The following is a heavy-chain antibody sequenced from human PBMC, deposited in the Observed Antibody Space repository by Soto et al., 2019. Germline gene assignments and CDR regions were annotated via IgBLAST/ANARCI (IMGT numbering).Heavy chain of an antibody. V-gene: IGHV1-69*01. J-gene: IGHJ4*02. CDR3: ARDVSVMTSVFGF. Sequence: QVHLVQSGAEVKRPGSSVRVSCRASGGTFYTYAFTWVRLAPGQGLEWMGGITPMIGTTKYAQKFNDRVTFSADESASTAYMELSNLRSDDTAVYYCARDVSVMTSVFGFWGQGTLITVSS. CDR1: GGTFYTYA. D-gene: IGHD3-10*01. CDR2: ITPMIGTT.